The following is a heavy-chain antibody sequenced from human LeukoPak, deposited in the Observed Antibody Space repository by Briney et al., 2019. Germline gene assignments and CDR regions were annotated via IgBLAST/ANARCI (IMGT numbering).Heavy chain of an antibody. J-gene: IGHJ4*02. CDR1: GCTLSSYW. CDR3: ARDLDTAMEI. CDR2: INSDGSST. D-gene: IGHD5-18*01. V-gene: IGHV3-74*01. Sequence: GRSLRLSCAASGCTLSSYWMHWVSQAPGKWLVWVSRINSDGSSTSYADSVKGRFTISRNTAKNTLYLQMNSLRAEDTAVYYCARDLDTAMEIWGQGTLVTVSS.